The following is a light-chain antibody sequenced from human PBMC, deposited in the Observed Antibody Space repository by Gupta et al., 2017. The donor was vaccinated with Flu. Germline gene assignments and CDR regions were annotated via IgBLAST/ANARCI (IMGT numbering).Light chain of an antibody. CDR2: AAS. CDR3: QQYNLGPPIT. Sequence: EIVMTQSPATLSVSPGERATLSCRASESVKSNLAWYQQKPGQAPRLLIHAASTRATGIPARFSGSGSGTEFTLTIDSLQSEDFGLYYCQQYNLGPPITFGQGTRLEIK. J-gene: IGKJ5*01. V-gene: IGKV3-15*01. CDR1: ESVKSN.